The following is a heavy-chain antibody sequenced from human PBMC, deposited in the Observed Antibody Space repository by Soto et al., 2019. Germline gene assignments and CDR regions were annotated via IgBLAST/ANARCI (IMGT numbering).Heavy chain of an antibody. CDR3: ARAHVGDMSSFDV. D-gene: IGHD3-16*01. CDR2: INPNSDGA. Sequence: WASVKVSCKASGYPFTDYYIHWVRQAPGQGLECLAWINPNSDGAHYAPKFQGRVTVTRDTSISTVYMELTRLTSDDTAVYYCARAHVGDMSSFDVWGQGTMVTFSS. J-gene: IGHJ3*01. CDR1: GYPFTDYY. V-gene: IGHV1-2*02.